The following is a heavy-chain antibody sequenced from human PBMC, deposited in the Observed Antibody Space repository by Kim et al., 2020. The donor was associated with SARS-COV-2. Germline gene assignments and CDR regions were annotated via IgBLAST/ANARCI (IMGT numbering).Heavy chain of an antibody. D-gene: IGHD3-10*01. J-gene: IGHJ5*02. CDR3: AREGSGSYNWFDP. V-gene: IGHV1-3*01. Sequence: YSQNFQGRVTITRDTSASTSYMELSSLTSKDTAVYYCAREGSGSYNWFDPWGQGTLVTVSS.